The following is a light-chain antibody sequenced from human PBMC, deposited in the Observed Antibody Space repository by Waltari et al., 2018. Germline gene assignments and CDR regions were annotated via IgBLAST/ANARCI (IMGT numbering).Light chain of an antibody. Sequence: IVLTQSPGTLSLSPGERPTLSCRASQSVSRTIAWYQQKPSQAPRLLIYDASSRAAGIPDRFSGSGSGTDFSLTISRLEPEDFGVYYCQKYGTLPGTFGQGTTGEI. CDR2: DAS. CDR3: QKYGTLPGT. V-gene: IGKV3-20*01. J-gene: IGKJ1*01. CDR1: QSVSRT.